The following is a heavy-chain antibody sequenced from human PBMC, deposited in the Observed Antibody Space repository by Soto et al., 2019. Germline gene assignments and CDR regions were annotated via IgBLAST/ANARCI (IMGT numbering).Heavy chain of an antibody. CDR3: ARDQCTSWSVNYYGMVV. CDR1: GFIVSSNY. D-gene: IGHD6-13*01. Sequence: PGGSLRLSCVASGFIVSSNYMNWVRQAPGKGLEWVAVIYSGGSAYYADSVKGRFTISRDNSKNTLYLQMNTLRAEDTAVYYCARDQCTSWSVNYYGMVVWGQGTTVTVSS. CDR2: IYSGGSA. V-gene: IGHV3-53*01. J-gene: IGHJ6*02.